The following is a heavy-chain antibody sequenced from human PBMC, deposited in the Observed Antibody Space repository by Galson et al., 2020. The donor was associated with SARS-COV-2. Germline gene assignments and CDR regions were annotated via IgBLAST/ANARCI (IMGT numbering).Heavy chain of an antibody. J-gene: IGHJ6*02. V-gene: IGHV4-61*02. D-gene: IGHD4-17*01. CDR1: GGYISSGSYY. CDR2: IYTSGST. CDR3: ARENGDYPYYYYGMDV. Sequence: SETLSLTCTVSGGYISSGSYYWSWIRQPAGKGLEWIGRIYTSGSTNYNPSLKSRVTISVDTSKNQFSLKLSSVTAADTAVYYCARENGDYPYYYYGMDVWGQGTTVTVSS.